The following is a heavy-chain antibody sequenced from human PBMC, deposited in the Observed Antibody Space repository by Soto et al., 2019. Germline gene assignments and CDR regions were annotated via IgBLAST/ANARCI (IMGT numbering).Heavy chain of an antibody. CDR2: ISAYNGNT. V-gene: IGHV1-18*01. CDR3: GREYXXGSGPWY. J-gene: IGHJ4*02. CDR1: GYTFTSYG. Sequence: XVSCKASGYTFTSYGISWVRRAPGQGLEWMGWISAYNGNTNYAQELQGRVTMTTDTSTSTAYMELRSLRSDDTAVDYCGREYXXGSGPWYXXXGTLVTVSS. D-gene: IGHD3-10*01.